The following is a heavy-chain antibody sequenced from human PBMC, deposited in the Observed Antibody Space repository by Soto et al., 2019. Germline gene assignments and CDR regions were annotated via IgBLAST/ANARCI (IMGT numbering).Heavy chain of an antibody. CDR3: AREVYYGSGNPFYYGMDV. J-gene: IGHJ6*02. CDR2: ILPIFGTA. D-gene: IGHD3-10*01. Sequence: QVQLVQSGAEVKKPGSSVKVSCKASGGTFSSYAISWVRQAPGQGLEWMGGILPIFGTANYAQKFQGRVTITADESTSTAYMELSSLRSEDTAVYYCAREVYYGSGNPFYYGMDVWGQGTTVTVSS. V-gene: IGHV1-69*12. CDR1: GGTFSSYA.